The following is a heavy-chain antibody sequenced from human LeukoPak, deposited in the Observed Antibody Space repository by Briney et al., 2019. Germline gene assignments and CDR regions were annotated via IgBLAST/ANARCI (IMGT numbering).Heavy chain of an antibody. D-gene: IGHD6-6*01. CDR2: IYHSGST. Sequence: PSETLSLTCTVSGASMSTYYWSWIRQPPGKGLEWIAYIYHSGSTNYNPSLKSRVTISVDTSKNQFSLKLSSVTAADTAVYYCARDWGVSARPGYMDVWGKGTTVTVSS. V-gene: IGHV4-59*01. J-gene: IGHJ6*03. CDR3: ARDWGVSARPGYMDV. CDR1: GASMSTYY.